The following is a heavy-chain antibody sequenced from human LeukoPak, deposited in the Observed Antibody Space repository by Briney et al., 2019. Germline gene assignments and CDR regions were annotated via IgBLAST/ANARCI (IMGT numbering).Heavy chain of an antibody. CDR2: IMPIFGTA. CDR1: VGTFNRYA. V-gene: IGHV1-69*05. Sequence: SSVKVSCKPSVGTFNRYAISWLRQAPGPGLEWMGRIMPIFGTANYAQKFQARVTITTDESTSTAYMELSSLRSEDTAVYYCARPDSSNNYFHAFDIWGQGTMVTVSS. D-gene: IGHD5-24*01. J-gene: IGHJ3*02. CDR3: ARPDSSNNYFHAFDI.